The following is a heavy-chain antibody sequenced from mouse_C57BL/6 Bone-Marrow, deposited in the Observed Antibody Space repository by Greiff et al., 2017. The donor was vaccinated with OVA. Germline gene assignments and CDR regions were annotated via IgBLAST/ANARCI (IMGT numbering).Heavy chain of an antibody. D-gene: IGHD1-1*01. Sequence: QVQLQQSGPELVKPGASVKISCKASGSTFPDYYINWVKQRPGQGLEWIGWIFPGSGSTYYNEKFKGKATLTVDKSSSTAYMLRSSLTYEDSAVYFCAREGIRGSSAWFAYWGQGTLVTVSA. V-gene: IGHV1-75*01. CDR3: AREGIRGSSAWFAY. CDR2: IFPGSGST. CDR1: GSTFPDYY. J-gene: IGHJ3*01.